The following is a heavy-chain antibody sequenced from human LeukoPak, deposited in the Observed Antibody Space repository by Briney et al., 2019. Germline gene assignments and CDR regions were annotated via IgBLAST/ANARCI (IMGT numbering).Heavy chain of an antibody. V-gene: IGHV4-59*01. CDR2: IYYSGST. Sequence: SETLSLTCTVSGGSISSYYWSWIRQPPGKGLEWIGYIYYSGSTNYNPSLKRRVTISVDTSKNQFSLKLSSVTAADTAVYYCARATWNGYMFDYWGQGTLVTVSS. D-gene: IGHD5-24*01. CDR1: GGSISSYY. CDR3: ARATWNGYMFDY. J-gene: IGHJ4*02.